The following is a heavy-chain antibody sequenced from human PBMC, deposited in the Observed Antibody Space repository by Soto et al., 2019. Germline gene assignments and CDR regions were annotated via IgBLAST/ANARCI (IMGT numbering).Heavy chain of an antibody. CDR1: GFTVSSNY. D-gene: IGHD2-2*01. J-gene: IGHJ4*02. Sequence: PGGSLRLSCAASGFTVSSNYMSWVRQAPGKGLEWVSVIYSGGSTYYADSVKGRFTISRDNSKNTLYLQMNSLRAEDTAVYYCARDPDIVVVPAAPGSDFDYWGQGTLVTVSS. CDR2: IYSGGST. V-gene: IGHV3-66*01. CDR3: ARDPDIVVVPAAPGSDFDY.